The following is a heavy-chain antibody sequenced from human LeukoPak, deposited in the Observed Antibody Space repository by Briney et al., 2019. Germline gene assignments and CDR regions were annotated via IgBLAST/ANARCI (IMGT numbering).Heavy chain of an antibody. D-gene: IGHD2-2*01. Sequence: PSETLSLTCTVSGYSISRGNYWDWIRQPPGKGLEWIGSIYHSGSTYYNPSLKSRVTIPVDTSKNQLSLKLSSVTAADTAVYYCAKRYCSSTTCYDDRGAFDYWGQGTLVTVSS. CDR3: AKRYCSSTTCYDDRGAFDY. CDR2: IYHSGST. V-gene: IGHV4-38-2*02. CDR1: GYSISRGNY. J-gene: IGHJ4*01.